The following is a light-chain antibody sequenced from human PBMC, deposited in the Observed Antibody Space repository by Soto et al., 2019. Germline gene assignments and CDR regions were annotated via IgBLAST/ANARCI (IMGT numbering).Light chain of an antibody. Sequence: EIVLTQSPATLSLSPGERATLSCRASQSVSSSLAWYQQKPGQAPRLLIYDVSNRATGIPARFSGSGSGTDFTLTISSLEPEDFAVYYCQQRSNWPRTFGQGTKVDIK. CDR1: QSVSSS. CDR3: QQRSNWPRT. V-gene: IGKV3-11*01. CDR2: DVS. J-gene: IGKJ1*01.